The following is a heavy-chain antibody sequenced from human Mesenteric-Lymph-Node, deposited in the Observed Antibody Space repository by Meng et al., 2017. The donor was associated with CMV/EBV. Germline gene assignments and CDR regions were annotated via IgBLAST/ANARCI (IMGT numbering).Heavy chain of an antibody. Sequence: SVKVSCKASGYTFSSYDINWVRQASGQGLEWMGGIIPLIDIPDYAHKFQGRVTCSMDESSSTAYMDLISLTSGDTAVYYCARRHGGNYVFDYWGQGTLVTVSS. CDR1: GYTFSSYD. CDR3: ARRHGGNYVFDY. J-gene: IGHJ4*02. V-gene: IGHV1-69*05. CDR2: IIPLIDIP. D-gene: IGHD4-23*01.